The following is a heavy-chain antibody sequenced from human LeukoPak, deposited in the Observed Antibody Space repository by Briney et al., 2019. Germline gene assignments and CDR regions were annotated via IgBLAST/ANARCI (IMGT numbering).Heavy chain of an antibody. Sequence: GGSLRLSCAASGFTFRSYAMSWVRQAPGKGLKWVSAISGSGDITYYADSVKGRFTMSRDNFKNTLYLQMNSLRAEDTAVYYCAKVSRFAVVPAAMLDYWGQGIQVTVSS. CDR2: ISGSGDIT. J-gene: IGHJ4*02. CDR1: GFTFRSYA. D-gene: IGHD2-2*01. CDR3: AKVSRFAVVPAAMLDY. V-gene: IGHV3-23*01.